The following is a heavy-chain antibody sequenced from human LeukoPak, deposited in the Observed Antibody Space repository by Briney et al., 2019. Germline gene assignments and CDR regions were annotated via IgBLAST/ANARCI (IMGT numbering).Heavy chain of an antibody. CDR2: ISGSGGST. V-gene: IGHV3-23*01. CDR1: GFTFSSYA. Sequence: PGGSLRLSCAASGFTFSSYAMSWVRQAPGKGLQWVSAISGSGGSTYYADSVKGRFTIFRDNSKNTLYLQMNSLRAEDTAVYYCAGRVVPAARWGAFDIWGQGTMVTVSS. CDR3: AGRVVPAARWGAFDI. J-gene: IGHJ3*02. D-gene: IGHD2-2*01.